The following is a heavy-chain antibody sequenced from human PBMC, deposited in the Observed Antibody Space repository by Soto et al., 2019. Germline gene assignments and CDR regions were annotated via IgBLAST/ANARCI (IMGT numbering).Heavy chain of an antibody. CDR3: AHKGGGDRILDY. CDR2: ISAYNGNT. V-gene: IGHV1-18*01. CDR1: GYTFTSYG. J-gene: IGHJ4*02. D-gene: IGHD3-16*01. Sequence: ASVKVSCKASGYTFTSYGISWVRQAPGRGLEWMGWISAYNGNTNYAQKLQGRVTITKDTSKNHVVLTMTDMAPVDTATYYCAHKGGGDRILDYWGQGTLVTVSS.